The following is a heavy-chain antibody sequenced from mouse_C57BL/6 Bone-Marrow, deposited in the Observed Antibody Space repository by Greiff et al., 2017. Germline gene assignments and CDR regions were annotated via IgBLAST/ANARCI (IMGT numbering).Heavy chain of an antibody. CDR1: GYTFTSYG. D-gene: IGHD1-1*01. V-gene: IGHV1-81*01. CDR2: IYPRSGNT. J-gene: IGHJ4*01. Sequence: QVQLMESGAELARPGASVKLSCKASGYTFTSYGISWVKQRTGQGLEWIGEIYPRSGNTYYNEKFKGKATLTADKSSSTAYMELRSLTSEDSAVYFCARYYYYGSSYAMDYWGQGTSVTVSS. CDR3: ARYYYYGSSYAMDY.